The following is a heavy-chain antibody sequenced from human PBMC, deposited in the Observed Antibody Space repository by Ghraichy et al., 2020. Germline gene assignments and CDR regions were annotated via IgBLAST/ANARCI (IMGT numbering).Heavy chain of an antibody. CDR1: GGTFSSYA. CDR2: IIPIFGTA. J-gene: IGHJ6*02. V-gene: IGHV1-69*13. CDR3: ARQTHYDFWSGYSSYYYYGMDV. D-gene: IGHD3-3*01. Sequence: SVKVSCKASGGTFSSYAISWVRQAPGQGLEWMGGIIPIFGTANYAQKFQGRVTITADESTSTAYMELSSLRSEDTAVYYCARQTHYDFWSGYSSYYYYGMDVWGQGTTVTVSS.